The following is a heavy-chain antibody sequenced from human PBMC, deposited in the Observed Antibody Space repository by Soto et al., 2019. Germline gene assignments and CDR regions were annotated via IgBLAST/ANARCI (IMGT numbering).Heavy chain of an antibody. V-gene: IGHV4-61*01. CDR1: GGSVSSGSYY. D-gene: IGHD3-3*01. Sequence: SETLSLTCTVSGGSVSSGSYYWSWIRQPPGKGLEWIGYIYYSGSTNYNPSLKSRVTISVDTSKNQFSLKLSSVTAADTAVYYCARLNYDFWSGYENWFDPWGQGTLVTVSS. CDR3: ARLNYDFWSGYENWFDP. J-gene: IGHJ5*02. CDR2: IYYSGST.